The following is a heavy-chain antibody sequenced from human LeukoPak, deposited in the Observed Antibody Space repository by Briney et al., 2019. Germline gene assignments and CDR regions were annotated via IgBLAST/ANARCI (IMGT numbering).Heavy chain of an antibody. Sequence: TGGSLRLSCVASGFTFSSYSMNWVRQAPGKGLEWVSYISSSSSSIYYADSVKGRFTISRDNSKNTLYLQMNSLRAEDTAVYYCAGNRDFWSGYYLPRTYYYYYMDVWGKGTTVTVSS. D-gene: IGHD3-3*01. V-gene: IGHV3-48*01. CDR3: AGNRDFWSGYYLPRTYYYYYMDV. J-gene: IGHJ6*03. CDR1: GFTFSSYS. CDR2: ISSSSSSI.